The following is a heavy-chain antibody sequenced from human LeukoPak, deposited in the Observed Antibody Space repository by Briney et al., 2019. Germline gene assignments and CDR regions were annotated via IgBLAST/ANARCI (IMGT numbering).Heavy chain of an antibody. CDR1: GFTFSSYA. CDR2: ISYDGSNK. J-gene: IGHJ4*02. Sequence: GRSLRLSCAASGFTFSSYAMHWVRQAPGKGLEWVAVISYDGSNKYYADSVKGRFTISRDNSKNTLYLQMNSLRAEDTAVYYCARDHYGDNWGQGTLVTVSS. CDR3: ARDHYGDN. V-gene: IGHV3-30-3*01.